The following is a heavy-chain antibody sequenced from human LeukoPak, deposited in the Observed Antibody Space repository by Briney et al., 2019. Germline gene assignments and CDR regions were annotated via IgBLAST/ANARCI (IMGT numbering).Heavy chain of an antibody. V-gene: IGHV4-59*01. CDR1: GGSISSYY. J-gene: IGHJ5*02. CDR2: IYYSGST. Sequence: SETLSLTCTVSGGSISSYYWSWIRQPPGKGLEWIGYIYYSGSTNYNPSLKSRVTISVDTSKNQFSLKLSSVTAADTAVYYCAREYYYASGSFNWFDPWGHGTLVTVSS. D-gene: IGHD3-10*01. CDR3: AREYYYASGSFNWFDP.